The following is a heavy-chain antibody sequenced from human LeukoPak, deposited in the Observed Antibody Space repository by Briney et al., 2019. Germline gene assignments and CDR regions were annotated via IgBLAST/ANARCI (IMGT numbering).Heavy chain of an antibody. D-gene: IGHD1-20*01. Sequence: GRSLRLSCAASGFTFRSYGMHWVRQAPGKGLEWVAIIWYDGSNEYYVDSVKGRFTISRDNSKNTLYLQMNSLRAEDTAVYYCARHNWNFDYWGQGTLVTVSS. CDR2: IWYDGSNE. CDR1: GFTFRSYG. CDR3: ARHNWNFDY. V-gene: IGHV3-33*01. J-gene: IGHJ4*02.